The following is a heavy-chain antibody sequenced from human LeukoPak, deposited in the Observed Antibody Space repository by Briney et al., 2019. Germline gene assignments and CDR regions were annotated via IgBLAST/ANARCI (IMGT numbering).Heavy chain of an antibody. CDR1: GFTFSSYS. CDR2: ISGSSSII. Sequence: GGSLRLSCEASGFTFSSYSMNWVRQAPGKGLEWVSFISGSSSIIHYADSVKGRFTISRDNAKNSLYLQMNSLRAEDMAVYYCARSGTTYYYDSGSRIWGQGTMVTVSS. J-gene: IGHJ3*02. CDR3: ARSGTTYYYDSGSRI. D-gene: IGHD3-22*01. V-gene: IGHV3-48*04.